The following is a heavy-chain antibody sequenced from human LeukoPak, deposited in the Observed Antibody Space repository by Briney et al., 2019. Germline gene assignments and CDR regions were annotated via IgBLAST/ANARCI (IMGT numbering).Heavy chain of an antibody. CDR2: ISGSGGST. J-gene: IGHJ4*02. D-gene: IGHD6-6*01. CDR3: AAYSSSSPDY. V-gene: IGHV3-23*01. Sequence: PGGSLRPSCAASGFTFSSYAMSWVRQAPGKGLEWVSAISGSGGSTYYADSVKGRFTISRDNSKNTLYLQMNSLRAEDTAVYYCAAYSSSSPDYWGQGTLVTVSS. CDR1: GFTFSSYA.